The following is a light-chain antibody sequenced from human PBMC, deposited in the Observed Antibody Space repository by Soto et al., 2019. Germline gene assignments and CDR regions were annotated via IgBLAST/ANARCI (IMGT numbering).Light chain of an antibody. CDR3: QQYTNWPYT. J-gene: IGKJ2*01. CDR1: QHVSRN. CDR2: RAS. Sequence: EIVMTQSPATLSVSPGGSATLSCRASQHVSRNFAWYRQKPGQAPTLLIYRASTRATGIPASFSGSGSGTEFTLTISSLQSEVFAVYYCQQYTNWPYTFGLPTQLEI. V-gene: IGKV3-15*01.